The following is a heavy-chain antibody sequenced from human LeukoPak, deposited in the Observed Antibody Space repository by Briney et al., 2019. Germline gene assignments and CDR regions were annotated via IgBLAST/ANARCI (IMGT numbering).Heavy chain of an antibody. Sequence: GGSLRLSCAASGFTFSSYAMSWVRQAPGKGLEWVSGISWNSGSIGYADSVKGRFTISRDNAKNSLYLQMNSLRAEDTALYYCAKDAYDSSPQGELDIWGQGTMVTVSS. CDR1: GFTFSSYA. D-gene: IGHD3-22*01. CDR2: ISWNSGSI. V-gene: IGHV3-9*01. CDR3: AKDAYDSSPQGELDI. J-gene: IGHJ3*02.